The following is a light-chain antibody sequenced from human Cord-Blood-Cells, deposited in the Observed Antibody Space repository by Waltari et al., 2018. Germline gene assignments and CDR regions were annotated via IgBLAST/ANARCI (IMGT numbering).Light chain of an antibody. V-gene: IGLV2-14*01. Sequence: QSALTQPASVSGSPGQSTTISCTGTSSDVGGSNYVSWYQQHSGKAPKLMIYDVSNRPSGVSNRFSGSKSGNTASLTISGLQAEDEADYYCSSYTSSSRFGGGTKLTVL. CDR3: SSYTSSSR. J-gene: IGLJ2*01. CDR2: DVS. CDR1: SSDVGGSNY.